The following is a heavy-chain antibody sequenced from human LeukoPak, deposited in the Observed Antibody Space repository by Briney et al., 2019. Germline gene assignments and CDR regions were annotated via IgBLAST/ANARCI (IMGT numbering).Heavy chain of an antibody. Sequence: SETLSLTCAVSGGSISSGGYSWSWIRQPPGKGLEWIGYIYHSGSTYYNPSLKSRVTISVDRSKNQFSLKLSSVTAADTAVYYCARVDGSGSYYYPYWYFDLWGRGTLVTVSS. J-gene: IGHJ2*01. V-gene: IGHV4-30-2*01. CDR3: ARVDGSGSYYYPYWYFDL. D-gene: IGHD3-10*01. CDR2: IYHSGST. CDR1: GGSISSGGYS.